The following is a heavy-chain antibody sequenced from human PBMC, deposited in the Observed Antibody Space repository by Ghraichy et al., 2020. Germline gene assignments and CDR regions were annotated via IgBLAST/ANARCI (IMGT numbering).Heavy chain of an antibody. CDR3: ARDGESGSYYTPPHFEY. J-gene: IGHJ4*02. D-gene: IGHD1-26*01. V-gene: IGHV4-61*02. CDR1: GGSISSGSYY. Sequence: SETLSLTCTVSGGSISSGSYYWSWIRQPAGKGLEWIGRIYTSGSTNYNPSLKSRVTISVDTSKNQFSLKLTSVTAADTAVYYCARDGESGSYYTPPHFEYFGQGTLVTVSS. CDR2: IYTSGST.